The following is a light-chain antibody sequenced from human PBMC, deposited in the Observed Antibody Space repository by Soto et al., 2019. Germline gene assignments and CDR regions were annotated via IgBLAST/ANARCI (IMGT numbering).Light chain of an antibody. V-gene: IGLV2-23*02. J-gene: IGLJ2*01. Sequence: QSALTQPASVSGSPGQSITISCTGTSSDVGSYNLVSWYQQHPGKAPKLMIYEVSKRPSGVSNRFSGSKSGNMASLTISGLQAEDEADYYCCSYAGSSPHVVFGGGTKLTVL. CDR1: SSDVGSYNL. CDR2: EVS. CDR3: CSYAGSSPHVV.